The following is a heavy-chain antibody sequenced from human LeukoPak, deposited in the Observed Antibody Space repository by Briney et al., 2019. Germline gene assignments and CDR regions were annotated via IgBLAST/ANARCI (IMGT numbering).Heavy chain of an antibody. CDR1: GYTFTSYA. J-gene: IGHJ4*02. Sequence: GASVKVSCKASGYTFTSYAMHWVRQAPGQRLEWMGWINAGNGNTKYSQEFQGRVTITRDTSASTAYMELSRLRSDDTAVYYCARGDGDYVLDYWGQGTLVTVSS. CDR2: INAGNGNT. V-gene: IGHV1-3*01. CDR3: ARGDGDYVLDY. D-gene: IGHD4-17*01.